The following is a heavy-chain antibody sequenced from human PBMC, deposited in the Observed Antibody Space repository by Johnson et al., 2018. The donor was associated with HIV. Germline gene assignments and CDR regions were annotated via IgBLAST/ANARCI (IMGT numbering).Heavy chain of an antibody. V-gene: IGHV3-9*01. CDR1: GFTFDDYA. J-gene: IGHJ3*02. CDR3: AREGDGYNYDAFDI. CDR2: ISWNSGSI. Sequence: VQLVESGGGLVQPGRSLRLSCAASGFTFDDYAMHWVRQAPGKGLEWVSGISWNSGSIGYADSVKGRFTISRDNAKNTLYLQMNSLRAEETAVYYGAREGDGYNYDAFDIWGQGTMVTVSS. D-gene: IGHD5-24*01.